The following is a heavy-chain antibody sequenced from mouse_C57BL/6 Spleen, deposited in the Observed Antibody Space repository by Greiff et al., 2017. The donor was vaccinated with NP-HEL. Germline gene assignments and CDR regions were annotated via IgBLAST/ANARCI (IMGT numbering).Heavy chain of an antibody. CDR1: GYAFTNYL. CDR2: INPGSGGT. V-gene: IGHV1-54*01. CDR3: ARLGAMVTTGWYFDV. J-gene: IGHJ1*03. D-gene: IGHD2-2*01. Sequence: QVQLQQSGAELVRPGTSVKVSCKASGYAFTNYLIEWVKQRPGQGLEWIGVINPGSGGTNYNEKFKGKATLTADKSSSTAYMQLSSLTSEDSAVYFCARLGAMVTTGWYFDVWGTGTTVTVSS.